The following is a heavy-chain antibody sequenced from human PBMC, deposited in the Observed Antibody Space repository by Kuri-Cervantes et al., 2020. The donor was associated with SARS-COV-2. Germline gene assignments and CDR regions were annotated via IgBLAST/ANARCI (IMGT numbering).Heavy chain of an antibody. CDR2: INPNSGGT. D-gene: IGHD6-19*01. V-gene: IGHV1-2*02. CDR3: AREGYSSGWSHYYYYMDV. CDR1: GYTFTGYY. J-gene: IGHJ6*03. Sequence: ASVKVSCKASGYTFTGYYMHWVRQAPGQGLEWMGWINPNSGGTNYAQKFQGRVTMTRDTSISTAYMELSSLRSEDTAVYYCAREGYSSGWSHYYYYMDVWGKGTTVTVSS.